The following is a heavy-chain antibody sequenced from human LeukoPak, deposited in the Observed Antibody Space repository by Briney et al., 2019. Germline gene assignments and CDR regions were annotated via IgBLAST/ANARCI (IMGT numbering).Heavy chain of an antibody. CDR2: IDWDDEK. CDR1: GFSLSTSGMC. Sequence: ESGPTLVNPTHTLTLTCTFSGFSLSTSGMCVSWIRQPPGKALEWLARIDWDDEKYYSTSLKTRLTISKDTSKNQVVLTMTNMDPVDTATYYCARSTISRGVQGMHVWGQGTTVTVSS. D-gene: IGHD5-24*01. J-gene: IGHJ6*02. V-gene: IGHV2-70*11. CDR3: ARSTISRGVQGMHV.